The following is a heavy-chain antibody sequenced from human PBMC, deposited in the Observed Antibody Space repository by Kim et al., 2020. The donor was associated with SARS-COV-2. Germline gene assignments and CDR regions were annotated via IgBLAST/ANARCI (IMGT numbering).Heavy chain of an antibody. J-gene: IGHJ4*02. D-gene: IGHD6-19*01. CDR3: AKDKQWLVERGGGELDY. CDR1: GFTFDDYA. V-gene: IGHV3-9*01. Sequence: GGSLRLSCAASGFTFDDYAMHWVRQAPGKGLEWVSGISWNSGSIGYADSVKGRFTISRDNAKNSLYLQMNSLRAEDTALYYCAKDKQWLVERGGGELDYWGQGTLVTVSS. CDR2: ISWNSGSI.